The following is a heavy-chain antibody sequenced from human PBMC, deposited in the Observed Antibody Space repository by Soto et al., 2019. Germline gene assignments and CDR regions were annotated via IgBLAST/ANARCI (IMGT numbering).Heavy chain of an antibody. Sequence: QVQLVESGGGVVQPGRSLRLSCAASGFTFSSYAMHWVRQAPGKGLEWVAVISYDGSNKNYADSVKGRFTISRDNSKNTLYLQMNSLRAEDTAVYYCARGYDFWSGYYYPYGMDVWGQGTKVTVSS. CDR1: GFTFSSYA. J-gene: IGHJ6*02. CDR2: ISYDGSNK. CDR3: ARGYDFWSGYYYPYGMDV. V-gene: IGHV3-30-3*01. D-gene: IGHD3-3*01.